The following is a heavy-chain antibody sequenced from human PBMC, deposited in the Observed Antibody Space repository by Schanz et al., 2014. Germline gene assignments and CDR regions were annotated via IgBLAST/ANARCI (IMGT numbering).Heavy chain of an antibody. CDR2: INPIGGST. D-gene: IGHD5-12*01. V-gene: IGHV1-46*01. CDR3: ARGGGPEDVFDI. CDR1: GYTFTNFF. J-gene: IGHJ3*02. Sequence: QVHLVQSGAEVHKPGASLKISCKASGYTFTNFFLHWVRQAPGQGLEWMGIINPIGGSTTYAQKSRGAVTLTTDTSTNTACLELTSLRSEDTAVYYCARGGGPEDVFDIWGQGTILTVSS.